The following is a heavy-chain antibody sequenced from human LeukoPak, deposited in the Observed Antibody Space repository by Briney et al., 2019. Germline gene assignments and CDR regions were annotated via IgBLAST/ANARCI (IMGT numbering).Heavy chain of an antibody. D-gene: IGHD2-15*01. CDR3: ASSSLGYCGGGYCYPNWFDP. Sequence: SETLSLTCAVYGGSFSGYYWRWIRQPPGEGLEWIGEISHGGSANYNPSLKSRVTISVDTSKNQFSLKLTSVTAADTAVYYCASSSLGYCGGGYCYPNWFDPWGQGTLVTVSS. V-gene: IGHV4-34*01. CDR2: ISHGGSA. J-gene: IGHJ5*02. CDR1: GGSFSGYY.